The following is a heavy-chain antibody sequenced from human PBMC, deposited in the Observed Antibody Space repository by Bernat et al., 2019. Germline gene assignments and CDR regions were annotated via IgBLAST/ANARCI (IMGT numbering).Heavy chain of an antibody. Sequence: QVQLQESGPGLMKPSETLSLTCTVSGCSISRYYWSWIRQPPGKGLEWIGYIYYSGGTNYDPSLKSRVTISIDTSMSPFSLKLSSVTAADAAVYYCARDPHYYENSGYYDAFDIWGQGTMVTVSS. V-gene: IGHV4-59*01. CDR2: IYYSGGT. CDR1: GCSISRYY. J-gene: IGHJ3*02. CDR3: ARDPHYYENSGYYDAFDI. D-gene: IGHD3-22*01.